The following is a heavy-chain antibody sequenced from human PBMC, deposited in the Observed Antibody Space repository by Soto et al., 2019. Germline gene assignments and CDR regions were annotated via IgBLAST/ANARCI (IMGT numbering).Heavy chain of an antibody. D-gene: IGHD3-22*01. CDR3: AKDGGRATMIVVADYPHY. Sequence: QVQLVESGGGVVQPGRSLRLSCAASGFTFSSYGMHWVRQAPGKGLEWVAVISYDGSNKYYADSVKGRFTISRDNSKNTLYLQMNSLRAEDTAVYYCAKDGGRATMIVVADYPHYWGQGTLVTVSS. CDR2: ISYDGSNK. CDR1: GFTFSSYG. V-gene: IGHV3-30*18. J-gene: IGHJ4*02.